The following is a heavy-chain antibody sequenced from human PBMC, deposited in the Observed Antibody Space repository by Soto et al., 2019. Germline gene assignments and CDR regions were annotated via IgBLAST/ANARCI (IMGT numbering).Heavy chain of an antibody. V-gene: IGHV3-23*01. CDR1: AFTFASCG. J-gene: IGHJ4*02. Sequence: QAGGSLRLSCLASAFTFASCGMNWVRQAQGKGLEWVAGISHTGANNYYADSVSCRFIISRDNSSNTVSLEMNSMRGEDSVLYYCAGEGAKTSGNLDLGGQGTKVTVSS. D-gene: IGHD1-26*01. CDR3: AGEGAKTSGNLDL. CDR2: ISHTGANN.